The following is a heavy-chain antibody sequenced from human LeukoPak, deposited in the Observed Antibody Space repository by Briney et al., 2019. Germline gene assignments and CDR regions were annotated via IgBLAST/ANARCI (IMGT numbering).Heavy chain of an antibody. CDR2: FIGYNGNT. CDR1: DKGFHNYG. J-gene: IGHJ5*02. V-gene: IGHV1-18*01. CDR3: ARGCTRFGELWDSFDP. D-gene: IGHD3-10*01. Sequence: RVSSWKSSGKALDKGFHNYGLTGVRQGPGQRLSGMGWFIGYNGNTNYAQNFQGRVTMTRDTSTTTAYMELGSLGSDDTAVYYCARGCTRFGELWDSFDPWGQGTLVTVSS.